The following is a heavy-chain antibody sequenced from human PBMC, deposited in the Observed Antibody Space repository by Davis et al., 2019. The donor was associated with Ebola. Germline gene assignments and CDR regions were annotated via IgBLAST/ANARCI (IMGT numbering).Heavy chain of an antibody. V-gene: IGHV1-58*02. J-gene: IGHJ6*02. CDR1: GFTFTSSA. CDR3: AASLNFDWLLSGMDV. Sequence: AASVKVSCKASGFTFTSSAMQWVRQARGQRLEWIGWIVVGSGNTNYAQKFQERVTITRDMSTSTAYMELSSLRSEDTAVYYCAASLNFDWLLSGMDVWGQGTTVTVSS. D-gene: IGHD3-9*01. CDR2: IVVGSGNT.